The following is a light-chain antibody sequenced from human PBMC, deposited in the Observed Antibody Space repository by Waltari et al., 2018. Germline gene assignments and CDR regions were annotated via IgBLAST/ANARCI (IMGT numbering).Light chain of an antibody. V-gene: IGKV4-1*01. CDR2: WAS. CDR1: QSIFYSSNNKDY. CDR3: QQYRDTPYT. J-gene: IGKJ2*01. Sequence: DIVMTQSPDSLAVSLGERATIHCKSSQSIFYSSNNKDYLAWYQLKPGQPPKLLLYWASTRESGVPDRFSGSGTETDFTLTISSLQTEDVATYYCQQYRDTPYTFGQGTNLEI.